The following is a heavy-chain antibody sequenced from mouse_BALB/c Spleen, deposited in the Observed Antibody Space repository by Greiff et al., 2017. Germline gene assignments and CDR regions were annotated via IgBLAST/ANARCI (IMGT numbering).Heavy chain of an antibody. J-gene: IGHJ4*01. CDR2: ISSGSSTI. D-gene: IGHD3-2*01. CDR3: ARSRQLGLRGAMDY. V-gene: IGHV5-17*02. Sequence: DVMLVESGGGLVQPGGSRKLSCAASGFTFSSFGMHWVRQAPEKGLEWVAYISSGSSTIYYADTVKGRFTISRDNPKNTLFLQMTSLRSEDTAMYYCARSRQLGLRGAMDYWGQGTSVTVSS. CDR1: GFTFSSFG.